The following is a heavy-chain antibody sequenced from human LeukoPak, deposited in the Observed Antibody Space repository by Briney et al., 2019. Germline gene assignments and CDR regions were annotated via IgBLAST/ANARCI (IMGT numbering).Heavy chain of an antibody. CDR1: GFTLSSYA. D-gene: IGHD3-10*01. Sequence: GGSLRLSRAASGFTLSSYAMSSVRQAPGKGLEWVSTICGSGGSTYYADSVKGRFTISRDNSKNTLYLQMNRLGAEDTAVYYCAAPPMGRGVIAGWFDPWGQGTLVTVSS. CDR2: ICGSGGST. CDR3: AAPPMGRGVIAGWFDP. V-gene: IGHV3-23*01. J-gene: IGHJ5*02.